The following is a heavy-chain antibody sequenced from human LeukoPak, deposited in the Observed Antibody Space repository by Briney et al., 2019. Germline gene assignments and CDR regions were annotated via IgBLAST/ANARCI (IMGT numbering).Heavy chain of an antibody. CDR2: IIPIFGTA. D-gene: IGHD1-26*01. J-gene: IGHJ4*02. V-gene: IGHV1-69*05. CDR1: GGTFSSYA. Sequence: SVKVSCKASGGTFSSYAISWVRQAPGQGLEWMGGIIPIFGTANYAQKFQGRVTITTDESTSTAYMELSSLRSEDTAVYYCWEHPVGRFLFDYWGQGTLVTVSS. CDR3: WEHPVGRFLFDY.